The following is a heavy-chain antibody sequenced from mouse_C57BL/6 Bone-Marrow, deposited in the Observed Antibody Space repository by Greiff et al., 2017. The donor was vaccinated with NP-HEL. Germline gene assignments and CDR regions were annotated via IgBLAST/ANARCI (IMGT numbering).Heavy chain of an antibody. CDR1: GYTFTSYG. CDR2: IYPRSGNT. CDR3: AREEGLLRSQFLLYFDV. V-gene: IGHV1-81*01. Sequence: QVQLQQSGAELARPGASVKLSCKASGYTFTSYGISWVKQRTGQGLEWIGEIYPRSGNTYYNEKFKGKATLTADKSSSTAYMELRSLTSEDSAVYFCAREEGLLRSQFLLYFDVWGTGTTVTVSS. J-gene: IGHJ1*03. D-gene: IGHD1-1*01.